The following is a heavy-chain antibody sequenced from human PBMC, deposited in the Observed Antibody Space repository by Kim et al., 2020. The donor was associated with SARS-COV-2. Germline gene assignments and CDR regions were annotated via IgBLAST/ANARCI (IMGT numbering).Heavy chain of an antibody. CDR1: GGSFSSGGYY. J-gene: IGHJ6*02. CDR2: MYYTGSI. V-gene: IGHV4-31*03. CDR3: ARDYIYNDYYYGMDV. D-gene: IGHD3-9*01. Sequence: SETLSLTCSVSGGSFSSGGYYWSWIRQHPGKGLEWIGYMYYTGSIYYNPSLKGRVNISIDTSKNQFSLNLTSVTAADTAVYYCARDYIYNDYYYGMDVWGPGTTLTVSS.